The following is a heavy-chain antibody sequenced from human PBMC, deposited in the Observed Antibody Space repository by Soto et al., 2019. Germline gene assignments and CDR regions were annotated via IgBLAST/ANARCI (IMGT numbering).Heavy chain of an antibody. CDR3: ARDYATYYYDSSGQPGMDV. V-gene: IGHV1-69*13. Sequence: EASVKVSCKASGGTFSSYAISWVRQAPGQGLEWMGGIIPIFGTANYAQKFQGRVTITADESTSTAYMELSSLRSEDTAVYYCARDYATYYYDSSGQPGMDVWGQGTTVTVSS. D-gene: IGHD3-22*01. CDR2: IIPIFGTA. CDR1: GGTFSSYA. J-gene: IGHJ6*02.